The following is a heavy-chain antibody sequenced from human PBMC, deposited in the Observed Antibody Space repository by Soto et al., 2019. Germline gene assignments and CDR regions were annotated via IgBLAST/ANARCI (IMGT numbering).Heavy chain of an antibody. J-gene: IGHJ4*02. V-gene: IGHV4-34*01. CDR1: GGSFSVFF. CDR3: VRGQWLTRGEY. CDR2: INHSGST. Sequence: SETLSLTCCVSGGSFSVFFWTWIRQPPGKGLEWIGEINHSGSTNYNPALKSRVTLSMDMSENQFSLSLTSVTAADTAVYCCVRGQWLTRGEYWGQGTLVTVSS. D-gene: IGHD6-19*01.